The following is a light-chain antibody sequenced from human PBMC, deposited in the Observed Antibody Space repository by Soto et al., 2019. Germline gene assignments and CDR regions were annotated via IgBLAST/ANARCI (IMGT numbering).Light chain of an antibody. CDR1: SSDVGIYNL. CDR3: CSYTRSGSFV. J-gene: IGLJ1*01. CDR2: EVN. V-gene: IGLV2-23*02. Sequence: QSVLTQPASVSGSPGQPITIYCTGTSSDVGIYNLVSWYQHFPGKAPKLMIYEVNKRPSGVSNRFSGSKSGSTASLTISGLQADDEADYYCCSYTRSGSFVFGTGTKVTVL.